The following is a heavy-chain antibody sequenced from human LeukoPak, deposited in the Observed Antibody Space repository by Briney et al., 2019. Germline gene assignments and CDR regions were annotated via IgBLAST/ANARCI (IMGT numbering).Heavy chain of an antibody. Sequence: GGTLRLSCAASGFIFSSYWMSWVRQAPGKGLEWVANIKQDGNERHYVDSVKGRFTISRDNSKNSLYLQMNSLRPEDTAVYYCAGGGGDYSDAFDIWGQGTMVTVSS. CDR1: GFIFSSYW. V-gene: IGHV3-7*03. J-gene: IGHJ3*02. D-gene: IGHD2-21*02. CDR3: AGGGGDYSDAFDI. CDR2: IKQDGNER.